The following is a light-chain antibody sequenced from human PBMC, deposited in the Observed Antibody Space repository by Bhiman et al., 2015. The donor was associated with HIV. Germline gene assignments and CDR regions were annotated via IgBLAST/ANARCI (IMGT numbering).Light chain of an antibody. CDR2: QDN. V-gene: IGLV3-1*01. CDR1: KLGDQY. Sequence: SYELTQPPSVSVSPGQTASVTCSGDKLGDQYASWYQQKPGQSPVLIIYQDNRRPSGIPDRFSGSSSGNTASLTITGAQAEDEADYYCNSRDSSGNHGGVFGTGTKVTVL. CDR3: NSRDSSGNHGGV. J-gene: IGLJ1*01.